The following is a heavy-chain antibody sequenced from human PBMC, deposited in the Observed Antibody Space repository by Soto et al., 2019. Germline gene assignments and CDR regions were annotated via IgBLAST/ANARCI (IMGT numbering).Heavy chain of an antibody. D-gene: IGHD4-17*01. CDR3: ARGGRYNDYEGSFEY. CDR1: GGSISSSNYY. V-gene: IGHV4-39*01. CDR2: IFYSGST. Sequence: SETLSRTCTVSGGSISSSNYYWGWIRQPPGKELEWIGNIFYSGSTYYNPSLKSRFTISLDTSKNQFSLRLSSVTAADTAVYYCARGGRYNDYEGSFEYWGPGTPVTVCS. J-gene: IGHJ4*02.